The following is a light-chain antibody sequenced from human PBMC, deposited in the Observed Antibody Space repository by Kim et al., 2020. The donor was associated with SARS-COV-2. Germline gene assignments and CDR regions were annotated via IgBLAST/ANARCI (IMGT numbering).Light chain of an antibody. J-gene: IGKJ4*01. V-gene: IGKV3-11*01. CDR1: QSVSTY. CDR3: QQRCDWPLT. CDR2: DAS. Sequence: EIVLAQSPATLSLSPGERATLSCRASQSVSTYLAWYQRKPGQAPRLLIYDASNRATGIPARFSGSGSGTDFTLTISSLEPEDFAVYYCQQRCDWPLTFGGGTKVDIK.